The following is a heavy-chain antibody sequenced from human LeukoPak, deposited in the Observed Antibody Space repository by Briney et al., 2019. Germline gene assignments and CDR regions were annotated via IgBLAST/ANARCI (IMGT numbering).Heavy chain of an antibody. D-gene: IGHD3-22*01. CDR3: ARGTASSGYDDAFDI. J-gene: IGHJ3*02. V-gene: IGHV3-48*04. Sequence: TGGSLRLSCAASGFTFSSYSMNWVRQAPGKGLEWVSYISSSGSTIYYADSVKGRFTISRDNAKNSLYLQMNSLRAEDTAVYYCARGTASSGYDDAFDIWGQGTMVTVSS. CDR1: GFTFSSYS. CDR2: ISSSGSTI.